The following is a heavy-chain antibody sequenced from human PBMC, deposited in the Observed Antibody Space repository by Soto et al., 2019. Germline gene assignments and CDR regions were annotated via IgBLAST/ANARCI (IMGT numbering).Heavy chain of an antibody. CDR1: GYTFTSYD. V-gene: IGHV1-8*01. CDR2: MNPNSGNT. J-gene: IGHJ5*02. Sequence: ASVKVSCKASGYTFTSYDINWVRQATGQGLEWMGWMNPNSGNTGYAQKFQGRVTMTRNTSISTAYMELSSLRSEDTAVYYCARSYYDFWGGYYTGRVDPWGQGTLVTVSS. CDR3: ARSYYDFWGGYYTGRVDP. D-gene: IGHD3-3*01.